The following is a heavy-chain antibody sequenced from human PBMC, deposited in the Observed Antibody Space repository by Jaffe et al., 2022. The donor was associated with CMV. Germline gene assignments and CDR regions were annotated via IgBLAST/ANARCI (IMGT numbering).Heavy chain of an antibody. CDR2: ISQSGTT. CDR3: ARYGPGGLQSGSYWFGP. D-gene: IGHD3-3*01. J-gene: IGHJ5*02. Sequence: QVQLQQWGAGLLKPSETLSLTCAVYGGSFSDRSFSHYYWTWVRQLPGKGLQWIGEISQSGTTIYSPSLNSRVTISLDTSRNQFSLKLTSVTAADAAIYYCARYGPGGLQSGSYWFGPWGQGTLVTVSS. V-gene: IGHV4-34*01. CDR1: GGSFSDRSFSHYY.